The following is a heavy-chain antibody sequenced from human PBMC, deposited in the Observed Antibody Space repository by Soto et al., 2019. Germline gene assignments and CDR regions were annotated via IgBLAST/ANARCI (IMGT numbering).Heavy chain of an antibody. Sequence: GGSLRLSCAASGFTFSNAWMSWVRQAPGKGLEWVGRIKSKTDGGTTDYAAPVKGRFTISRDDSKNTLYLQMNSLKTEDTAVYYCTTNYDYIWGSYPDAFDIWGQGTMVTVSS. D-gene: IGHD3-16*02. V-gene: IGHV3-15*01. J-gene: IGHJ3*02. CDR3: TTNYDYIWGSYPDAFDI. CDR2: IKSKTDGGTT. CDR1: GFTFSNAW.